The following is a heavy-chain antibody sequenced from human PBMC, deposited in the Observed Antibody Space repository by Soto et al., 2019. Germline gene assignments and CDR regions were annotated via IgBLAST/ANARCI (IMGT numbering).Heavy chain of an antibody. CDR3: AKNGDFWSWGMDV. J-gene: IGHJ6*02. CDR2: ISSSGDAT. Sequence: GSLRLSCAASGFTFSTYAMTWVRQAPGKGLEWVSIISSSGDATYYLDSVKGRFTISRDNSRNTLNLQMNSLRAEDTAVYYCAKNGDFWSWGMDVWGQGTTVTVSS. D-gene: IGHD3-3*01. V-gene: IGHV3-23*01. CDR1: GFTFSTYA.